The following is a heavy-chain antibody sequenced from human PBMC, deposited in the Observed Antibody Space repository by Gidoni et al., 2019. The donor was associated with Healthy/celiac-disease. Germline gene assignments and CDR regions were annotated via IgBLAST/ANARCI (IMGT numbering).Heavy chain of an antibody. J-gene: IGHJ3*02. CDR1: GFTFDDYA. V-gene: IGHV3-9*01. CDR2: ISWNSGSI. Sequence: EVQLVESGGGLVQPGRSLRPSCAASGFTFDDYAMHWVRQAPGKGLEWVSGISWNSGSIGYADSVKGRFTISRDNAKNSLYLQMNSLRAEDTALYYCAKDMGSSGLDAFDIWGQGTMVTVSS. CDR3: AKDMGSSGLDAFDI. D-gene: IGHD3-22*01.